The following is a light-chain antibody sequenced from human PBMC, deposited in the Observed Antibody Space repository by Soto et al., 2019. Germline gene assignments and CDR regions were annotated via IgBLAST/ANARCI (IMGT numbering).Light chain of an antibody. CDR2: EVS. Sequence: QSALTQPPSASGSPGQSVTISCTGTSSDIGTYDYVSWYQHLPDKAPKLIIYEVSKRPSGVPDRFPGSKSGNTASLTVSGLQAEDEGDYYCCSYGGGNNFYVFGTGTKLTVL. V-gene: IGLV2-8*01. CDR1: SSDIGTYDY. CDR3: CSYGGGNNFYV. J-gene: IGLJ1*01.